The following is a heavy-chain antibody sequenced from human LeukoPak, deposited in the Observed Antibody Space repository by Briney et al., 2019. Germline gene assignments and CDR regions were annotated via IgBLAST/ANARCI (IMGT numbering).Heavy chain of an antibody. CDR3: AKGPRAGLRYWYFDL. J-gene: IGHJ2*01. CDR1: GFTVDSNY. CDR2: VYTGGNT. V-gene: IGHV3-53*01. D-gene: IGHD2-21*02. Sequence: GGSLRLSCAASGFTVDSNYLSWVRQAPGKGLEWVSTVYTGGNTYYAASVKGRFTISRDNSNNTLFLQMNSLSADDTAVYFCAKGPRAGLRYWYFDLWGRGSLVTVSS.